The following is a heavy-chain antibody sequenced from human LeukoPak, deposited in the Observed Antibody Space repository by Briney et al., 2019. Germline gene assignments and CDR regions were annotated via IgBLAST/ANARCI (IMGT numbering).Heavy chain of an antibody. CDR3: TTDLGLTMIRGVIVS. J-gene: IGHJ5*01. V-gene: IGHV3-15*01. CDR2: IKSKGDGETT. CDR1: GFTFTNAW. D-gene: IGHD3-10*01. Sequence: GGSLRLSCAASGFTFTNAWMNWVRQAPGKGLAWVGRIKSKGDGETTDYAAPVKGRFTMSRDDSKATVYLQMNYLEAEDTAVYYCTTDLGLTMIRGVIVSWGQGALVTVSS.